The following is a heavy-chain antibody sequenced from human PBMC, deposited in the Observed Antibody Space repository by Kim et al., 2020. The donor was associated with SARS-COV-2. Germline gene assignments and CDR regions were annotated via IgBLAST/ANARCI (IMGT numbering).Heavy chain of an antibody. Sequence: GGSLRLSCAASGFTFSSYAMSWVRQAPGKGLEWVSAISGSGGSTYYADSVKGRFTISRDNSKNTLYLQMNSLRAEDTAVYYCAKGWPIVGATGGHNWFDPWGQGTLVTVSS. D-gene: IGHD1-26*01. CDR2: ISGSGGST. CDR1: GFTFSSYA. V-gene: IGHV3-23*01. J-gene: IGHJ5*02. CDR3: AKGWPIVGATGGHNWFDP.